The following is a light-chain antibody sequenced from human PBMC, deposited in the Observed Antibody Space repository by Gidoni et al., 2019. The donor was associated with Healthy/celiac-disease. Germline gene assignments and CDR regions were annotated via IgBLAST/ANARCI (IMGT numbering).Light chain of an antibody. Sequence: EIVLTQSPGTLSLSPGERATLSCRASQSVSSSYLAWYQQKPGQAPRLLIYGASSRATRIPDRFSGSGSGTDFTLTISRLESEDFAVYYCQQYGSSPGTFGPGTKVDIK. V-gene: IGKV3-20*01. CDR1: QSVSSSY. CDR3: QQYGSSPGT. CDR2: GAS. J-gene: IGKJ3*01.